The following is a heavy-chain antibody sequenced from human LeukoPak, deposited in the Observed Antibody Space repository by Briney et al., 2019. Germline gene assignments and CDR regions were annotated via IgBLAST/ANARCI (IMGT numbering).Heavy chain of an antibody. CDR2: MNPNSGNT. V-gene: IGHV1-8*01. CDR3: ARGMFDNSGHYYYFYYALDV. J-gene: IGHJ6*02. CDR1: GYTFTSYD. D-gene: IGHD3-22*01. Sequence: GASVKVSCKASGYTFTSYDINWVRQATGQGLEWMGWMNPNSGNTGYAQKFQGRVTMTRNTSISTAYMELRGLRSEDTAVYFCARGMFDNSGHYYYFYYALDVWGQGTTVTVSS.